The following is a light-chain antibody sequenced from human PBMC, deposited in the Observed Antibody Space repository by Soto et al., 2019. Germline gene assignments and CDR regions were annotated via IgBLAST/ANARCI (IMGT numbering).Light chain of an antibody. CDR3: QQRHVWPIT. J-gene: IGKJ5*01. V-gene: IGKV3-11*01. CDR1: QSVTSN. CDR2: GAS. Sequence: EIVLTQSPGTLSVSPGERATLSCRASQSVTSNLAWYQQKPGQAPRLLIYGASTRATGVPAWFSGSGSGTDFTLTISSLEPEDSAVYYCQQRHVWPITFGQGTRLEIK.